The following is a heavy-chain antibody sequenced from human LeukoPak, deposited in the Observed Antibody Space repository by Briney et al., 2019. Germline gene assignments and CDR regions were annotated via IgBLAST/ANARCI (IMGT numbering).Heavy chain of an antibody. Sequence: SETLSFTCTVSGGSISSYYWSWIRQPPGKGLEWIGYIYTSGSTNYNPSLKSRVTISVDTSKNQFSLKLSSVTAADTAVYYCARHVRFYDSSGYIDYWGQGTLVTVSS. D-gene: IGHD3-22*01. CDR3: ARHVRFYDSSGYIDY. V-gene: IGHV4-4*09. CDR1: GGSISSYY. J-gene: IGHJ4*02. CDR2: IYTSGST.